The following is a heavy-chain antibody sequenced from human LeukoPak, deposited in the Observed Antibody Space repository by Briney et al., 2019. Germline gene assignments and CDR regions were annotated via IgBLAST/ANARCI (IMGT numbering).Heavy chain of an antibody. CDR2: ISVSGDTT. V-gene: IGHV3-23*01. CDR1: GFIFSSYA. CDR3: AKCRSVAVTTHISDY. Sequence: PGGSLRLSCAASGFIFSSYAMTWVRQAPGKGLEWVSTISVSGDTTYYADSVKGRFTISRDNSKNTLYLQMNSLTTEDTAVYYCAKCRSVAVTTHISDYWGQGTLVTVSS. J-gene: IGHJ4*02. D-gene: IGHD4-17*01.